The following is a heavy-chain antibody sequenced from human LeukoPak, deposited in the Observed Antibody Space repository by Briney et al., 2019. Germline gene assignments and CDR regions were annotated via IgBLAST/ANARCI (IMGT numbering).Heavy chain of an antibody. V-gene: IGHV4-59*01. CDR2: IYYSGST. CDR1: SDTFSSYF. D-gene: IGHD5-12*01. CDR3: ARVLGCCSGYNYCAFDI. Sequence: KASETLSLTCTVSSDTFSSYFWSWIRQPPGKGLEWIGYIYYSGSTDYNPSLKSRVTISVDTSKTQISLKLSSVTATDTAVYYCARVLGCCSGYNYCAFDIWGQGTMVTVSS. J-gene: IGHJ3*02.